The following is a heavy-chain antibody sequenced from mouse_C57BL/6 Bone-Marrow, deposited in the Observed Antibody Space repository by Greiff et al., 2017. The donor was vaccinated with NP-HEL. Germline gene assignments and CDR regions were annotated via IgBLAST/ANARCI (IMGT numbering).Heavy chain of an antibody. CDR3: ARPLYYYFDY. D-gene: IGHD2-1*01. CDR1: GYTFTSYG. CDR2: IYPRSGNT. J-gene: IGHJ2*01. V-gene: IGHV1-81*01. Sequence: QVHVKQSGAELARPGASVKLSCKASGYTFTSYGISWVKQRTGQGLEWIGEIYPRSGNTYYNEKFKGKATLTADKSSSTAYMELRSLTSEDSAVYFCARPLYYYFDYWGQGTTLTVSS.